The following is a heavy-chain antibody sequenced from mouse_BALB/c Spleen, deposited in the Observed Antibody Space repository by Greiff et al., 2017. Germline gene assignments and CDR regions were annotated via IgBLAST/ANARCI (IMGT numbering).Heavy chain of an antibody. J-gene: IGHJ3*01. D-gene: IGHD1-1*01. CDR1: GFNIKDYS. Sequence: VQLQQSGAELVRSGASVKLSCTASGFNIKDYSMHWVKQRPEQGLEWIGWIDPENGDTEYAPKFQGKATMTADTSSNTAYLQLSSLTSEDTAVYYCNALLRGFAYWGQGTLVTVSA. CDR2: IDPENGDT. CDR3: NALLRGFAY. V-gene: IGHV14-4*02.